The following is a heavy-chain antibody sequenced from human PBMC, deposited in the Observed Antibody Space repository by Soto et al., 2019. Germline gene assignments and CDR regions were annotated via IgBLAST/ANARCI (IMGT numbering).Heavy chain of an antibody. V-gene: IGHV3-72*01. CDR1: GFTFSDHY. Sequence: EVQLVESGGGLVQPEGSLRLSCAASGFTFSDHYMDWVRQAPGKGLEWVGRIRNKANSYTTEYAASVKGRFTNSRDDSXNSLDLQMNRLKTEDTAMYYCTRAGKLTTPYYFDYWGQGTVVTVSS. D-gene: IGHD3-9*01. J-gene: IGHJ4*02. CDR3: TRAGKLTTPYYFDY. CDR2: IRNKANSYTT.